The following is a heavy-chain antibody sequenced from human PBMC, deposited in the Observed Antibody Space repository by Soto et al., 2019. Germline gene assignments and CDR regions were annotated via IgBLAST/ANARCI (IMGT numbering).Heavy chain of an antibody. CDR3: SRCRDAFGFDT. D-gene: IGHD2-15*01. Sequence: PSETLSLTCNVSGGSINSGGYYWGWIRQHPGKGLEWIGYLHYRGRTPYNPSLKSRGSISLDTSGHQFSLKLTSLSVAKTAVYYCSRCRDAFGFDTWGQGILVTVSS. CDR1: GGSINSGGYY. CDR2: LHYRGRT. J-gene: IGHJ4*02. V-gene: IGHV4-31*03.